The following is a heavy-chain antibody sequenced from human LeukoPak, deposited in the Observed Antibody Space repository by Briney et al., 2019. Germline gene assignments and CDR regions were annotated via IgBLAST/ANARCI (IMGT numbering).Heavy chain of an antibody. V-gene: IGHV3-9*01. CDR1: GFTFDDYA. CDR3: AKDMEAVAGGDGYFDY. J-gene: IGHJ4*02. CDR2: ISWNSGSI. D-gene: IGHD6-19*01. Sequence: GGSLRLSCAASGFTFDDYAMHWVRQAAGKGLAWVSGISWNSGSIGCADSVKGRFTISRDNAKNSLYLQMNSLRAEDTALYYCAKDMEAVAGGDGYFDYWGQGTLVTVSS.